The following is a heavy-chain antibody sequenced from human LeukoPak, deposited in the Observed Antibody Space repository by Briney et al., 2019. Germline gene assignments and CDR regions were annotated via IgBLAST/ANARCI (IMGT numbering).Heavy chain of an antibody. CDR1: GGSISSYY. Sequence: PSETLSLTCTVSGGSISSYYWSWIRQPPGKGLEWIGYIYYSGSTNYNPSLKSRVTISVDTSKNQFSLKLSSVTAADTAVYYCARGYYDFWSGYSDHFDYWGQGTLVTVSS. V-gene: IGHV4-59*01. D-gene: IGHD3-3*01. CDR3: ARGYYDFWSGYSDHFDY. CDR2: IYYSGST. J-gene: IGHJ4*02.